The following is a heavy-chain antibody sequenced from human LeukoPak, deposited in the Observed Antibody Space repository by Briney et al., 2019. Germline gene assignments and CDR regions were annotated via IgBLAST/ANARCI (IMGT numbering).Heavy chain of an antibody. CDR2: ISKDSSAT. CDR3: AKEGIHMHYYYMDV. J-gene: IGHJ6*03. CDR1: GFTFNTYS. V-gene: IGHV3-23*01. Sequence: GGSLRLSCTASGFTFNTYSKTWVRQAPGKGLEWVAAISKDSSATYYAGSVKGCFTISRDNSKNTLYLQMNSLRAEDTAVYYCAKEGIHMHYYYMDVWGKGTTVTVSS. D-gene: IGHD6-13*01.